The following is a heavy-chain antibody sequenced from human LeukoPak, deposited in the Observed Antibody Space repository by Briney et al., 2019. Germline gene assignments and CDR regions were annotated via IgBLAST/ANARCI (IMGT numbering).Heavy chain of an antibody. CDR3: ARENFGT. J-gene: IGHJ5*02. Sequence: GGSLRLSCAASGFTFNNYWMHWVRQAPGKGLLWVSRINTDGSSTSYADSVKGRFTISRDNAKNMVYLQMNSLRGEDTAVYYCARENFGTCGQGTQVTVSS. CDR2: INTDGSST. V-gene: IGHV3-74*01. CDR1: GFTFNNYW.